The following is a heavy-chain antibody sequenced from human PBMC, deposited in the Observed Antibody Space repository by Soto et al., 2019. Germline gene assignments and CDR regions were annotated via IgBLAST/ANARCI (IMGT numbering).Heavy chain of an antibody. D-gene: IGHD3-10*02. J-gene: IGHJ3*02. V-gene: IGHV3-7*05. Sequence: EAQLVESGGGLVQPGGSLRLSCEASGFSLGSYCMTWVRQAPGKGLEWVANIKTDGSRTSYLDSVRGRFTISRDNVGNSLSLQMDSLRAEDTGLYVCARDVSPGASTMYLYAFDIWGQGTMVTVSS. CDR1: GFSLGSYC. CDR2: IKTDGSRT. CDR3: ARDVSPGASTMYLYAFDI.